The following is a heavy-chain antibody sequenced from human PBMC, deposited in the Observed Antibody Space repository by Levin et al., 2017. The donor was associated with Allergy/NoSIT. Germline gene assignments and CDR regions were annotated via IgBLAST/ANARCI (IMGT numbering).Heavy chain of an antibody. CDR3: AKGYYGSGSYYNQRSFDN. Sequence: GESLKISCAASGFTFTSYAMSWVRQAPGKGLEWVSVISGSGGSTDYADSVKGRFTISRDNSKNTLYLQMNSLRAEDTAVYYCAKGYYGSGSYYNQRSFDNWGQGTLVTVSS. J-gene: IGHJ4*02. D-gene: IGHD3-10*01. CDR2: ISGSGGST. V-gene: IGHV3-23*01. CDR1: GFTFTSYA.